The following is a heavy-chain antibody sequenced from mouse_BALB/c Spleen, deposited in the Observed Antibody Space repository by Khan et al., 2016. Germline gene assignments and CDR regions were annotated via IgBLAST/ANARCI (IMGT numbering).Heavy chain of an antibody. CDR3: ASGGNHPMDF. CDR2: INTGSGST. D-gene: IGHD2-1*01. Sequence: QVQLQQPGAELVKPGTSVKLSCKASGYNFTSYWINWVKLRPGQGLEWIGEINTGSGSTNYNEKFKSKATLTVDTSSSTAYMQLSSLASEDSALYYCASGGNHPMDFWGQGTSVTVSS. J-gene: IGHJ4*01. CDR1: GYNFTSYW. V-gene: IGHV1-55*01.